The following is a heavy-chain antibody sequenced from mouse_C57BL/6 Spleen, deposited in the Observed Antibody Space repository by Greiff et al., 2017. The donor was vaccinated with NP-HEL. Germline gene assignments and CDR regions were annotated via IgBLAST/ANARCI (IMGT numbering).Heavy chain of an antibody. CDR2: IWRGGST. Sequence: VKVVESGPGLVQPSQSLSITCTVSGFSLTSYGVHWVRQSPGKGLEWLGVIWRGGSTDYNAAFMSRLSITKDNSKSQVFFKMNSLQADDTAIYYCATPTGEGAWFAYWGQGTLVTVSA. CDR3: ATPTGEGAWFAY. V-gene: IGHV2-5*01. D-gene: IGHD4-1*02. CDR1: GFSLTSYG. J-gene: IGHJ3*01.